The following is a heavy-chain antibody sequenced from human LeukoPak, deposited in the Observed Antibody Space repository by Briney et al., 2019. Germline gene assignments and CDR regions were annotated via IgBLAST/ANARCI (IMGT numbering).Heavy chain of an antibody. CDR1: GFTFSSSW. D-gene: IGHD4-4*01. J-gene: IGHJ4*02. CDR3: AKDSYSKGDY. Sequence: PGRSLRLSCVASGFTFSSSWMAWGRQAPGKGLQWVANINHDGSVKNYVGSVKGRFAISRDNAQNSFYLQMNSLETDDTAVYYCAKDSYSKGDYWGQGTLVTVSS. V-gene: IGHV3-7*01. CDR2: INHDGSVK.